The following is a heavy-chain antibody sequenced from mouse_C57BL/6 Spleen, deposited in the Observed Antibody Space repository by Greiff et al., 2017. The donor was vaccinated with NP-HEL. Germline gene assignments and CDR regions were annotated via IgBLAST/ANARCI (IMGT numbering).Heavy chain of an antibody. CDR3: AASWFAY. CDR1: GYTFTSYW. J-gene: IGHJ3*01. CDR2: IYPGSGST. Sequence: QVQLQQPGAELVKPGASVKMSCKASGYTFTSYWITWVKQRPGQGLEWIGDIYPGSGSTNYNEKFKSKATLTVDTSSSPAYMQLSSLTSEYSAVYYCAASWFAYWGQGTLVTVSA. D-gene: IGHD6-1*01. V-gene: IGHV1-55*01.